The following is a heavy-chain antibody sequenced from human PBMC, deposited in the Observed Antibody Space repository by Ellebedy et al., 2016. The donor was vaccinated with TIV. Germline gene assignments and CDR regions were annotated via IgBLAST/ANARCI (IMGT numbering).Heavy chain of an antibody. J-gene: IGHJ4*02. CDR2: ISWNSGSI. CDR1: GFTFDDYA. CDR3: ASFNG. D-gene: IGHD2-8*01. Sequence: SLKISXAASGFTFDDYAMHWVRQAPGKGLEWVSGISWNSGSIGYADSVKGRFTISRDNAKNSLYLQMNSLRAEDTALYYCASFNGWGQGTLVTVSS. V-gene: IGHV3-9*01.